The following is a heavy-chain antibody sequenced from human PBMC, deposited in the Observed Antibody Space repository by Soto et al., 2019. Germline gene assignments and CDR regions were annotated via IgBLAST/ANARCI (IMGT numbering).Heavy chain of an antibody. CDR1: GGSISSSSYY. CDR2: IFYSGST. V-gene: IGHV4-39*01. J-gene: IGHJ4*02. D-gene: IGHD3-10*01. Sequence: PSETLSLTCTVSGGSISSSSYYWGWIRQPPGKGLEWIGSIFYSGSTNYNPSLKSRVTISVDTSKNQFSLKLTSVTAADTAVYYCVRRHGLTIDAYYWGQGTLVTVSS. CDR3: VRRHGLTIDAYY.